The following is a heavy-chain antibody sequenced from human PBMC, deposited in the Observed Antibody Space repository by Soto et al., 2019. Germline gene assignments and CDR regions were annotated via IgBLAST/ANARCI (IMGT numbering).Heavy chain of an antibody. CDR1: GFTFSDYY. Sequence: GGPLSLSCASSGFTFSDYYMSWIRQAPGKGLEWISYISSSGSTIYYADAVKGRFTISRDNAKNSLYLQMNSLRAEDTAVYYYAAGCSGGSCYFYYYYMDVWGKGTTVTVSS. D-gene: IGHD2-15*01. V-gene: IGHV3-11*01. CDR3: AAGCSGGSCYFYYYYMDV. CDR2: ISSSGSTI. J-gene: IGHJ6*03.